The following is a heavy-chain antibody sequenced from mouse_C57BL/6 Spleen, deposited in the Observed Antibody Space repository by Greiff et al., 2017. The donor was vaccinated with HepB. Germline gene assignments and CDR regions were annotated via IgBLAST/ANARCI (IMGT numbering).Heavy chain of an antibody. Sequence: EVQRVESGGGLVQPKGSLKLSCAASGFTFNTYAMHWVRQAPGKGLEWVARIRSKSSNYATYYADSVKDRFTISRDDSQSMLYLQMNNLKTEDTAMYYCVRGFITTVVDAMDYWGQGTSVTVSS. J-gene: IGHJ4*01. CDR2: IRSKSSNYAT. D-gene: IGHD1-1*01. CDR1: GFTFNTYA. V-gene: IGHV10-3*01. CDR3: VRGFITTVVDAMDY.